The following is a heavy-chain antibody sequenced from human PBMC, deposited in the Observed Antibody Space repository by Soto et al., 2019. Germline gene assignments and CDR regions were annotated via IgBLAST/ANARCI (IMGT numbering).Heavy chain of an antibody. CDR1: GVSITTDKW. CDR3: AVNPCGGGRCDTAFAV. Sequence: QVQLQESGPRLVKPSETLFLTCSVSGVSITTDKWWSWVRQSPGKGLEWIGEIWQGGNTNYNPSPXGXVXVXXDRSGNQFALRVPSVTAADTAVDYCAVNPCGGGRCDTAFAVWGQGTTVMVSP. CDR2: IWQGGNT. J-gene: IGHJ3*01. V-gene: IGHV4-4*02. D-gene: IGHD2-15*01.